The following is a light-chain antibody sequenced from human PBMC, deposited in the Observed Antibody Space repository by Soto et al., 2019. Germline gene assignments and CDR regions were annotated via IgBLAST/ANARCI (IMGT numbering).Light chain of an antibody. V-gene: IGKV1-5*03. Sequence: DIQMTQSPSTLSASVGDRVTITCRASQSISSWLAWYQQKPGKAPKLLIYKASSLESGVPSRFSGSGSGTEFTLTISSLQPDDFATYYCQQYNSYSVDTFGQGTKLEIK. CDR1: QSISSW. J-gene: IGKJ2*01. CDR2: KAS. CDR3: QQYNSYSVDT.